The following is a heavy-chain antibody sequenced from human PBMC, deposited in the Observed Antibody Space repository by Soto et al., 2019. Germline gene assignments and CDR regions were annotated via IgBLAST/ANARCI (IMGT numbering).Heavy chain of an antibody. CDR2: ISGSGGST. CDR1: GFTFSSYA. D-gene: IGHD3-3*01. V-gene: IGHV3-23*01. CDR3: AKGITIFGVVIISFDY. Sequence: GGSLRLSCAASGFTFSSYAMSWVRQAPGKGLEWVSAISGSGGSTYYADSVKGRFTISRDNSKNTLYLQMNSLRAEDTAVYYCAKGITIFGVVIISFDYWGQGTLVTVYS. J-gene: IGHJ4*02.